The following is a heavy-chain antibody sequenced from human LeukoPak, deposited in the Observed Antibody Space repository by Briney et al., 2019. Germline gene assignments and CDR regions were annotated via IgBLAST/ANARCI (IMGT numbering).Heavy chain of an antibody. CDR2: IYHSGST. V-gene: IGHV4-30-2*01. J-gene: IGHJ4*02. CDR3: ARGGGRGVIIRYYFDY. CDR1: GGSISSGGYS. D-gene: IGHD3-10*01. Sequence: SETLSLTCAVSGGSISSGGYSWSWIRQPPGKGLEWIGYIYHSGSTYYNPSLKSRVTISVDRSKNQFSLKLSSVTAAGTAVYYCARGGGRGVIIRYYFDYWGQGTLVTVSS.